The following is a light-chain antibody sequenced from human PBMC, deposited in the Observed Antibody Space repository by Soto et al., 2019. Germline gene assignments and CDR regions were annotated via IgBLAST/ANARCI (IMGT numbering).Light chain of an antibody. V-gene: IGKV1-5*03. J-gene: IGKJ4*01. CDR2: KAS. Sequence: DIQMSQSPSTLYASLGDRVTVTCRASQSINTWLAWYQQKPGKAPKLLMYKASTLQSGVPSRFSGNGSGTEFTLTISSLQPDDLAIYYCQQYSSSLLTFGGGTKVDIK. CDR3: QQYSSSLLT. CDR1: QSINTW.